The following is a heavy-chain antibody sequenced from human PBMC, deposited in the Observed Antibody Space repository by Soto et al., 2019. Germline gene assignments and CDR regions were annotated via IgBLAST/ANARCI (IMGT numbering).Heavy chain of an antibody. J-gene: IGHJ6*02. V-gene: IGHV5-51*01. CDR2: IYPGDSDT. CDR1: GYSFTSYW. D-gene: IGHD4-17*01. CDR3: ARDTRTVTTRYYYYGMDV. Sequence: GESLKISCKGSGYSFTSYWIGWVRQMPGKGLEWMGIIYPGDSDTRYSPSFQGQVTISADKSISTAYLQWSSLKASDTAMYYCARDTRTVTTRYYYYGMDVWGQGTTVTVSS.